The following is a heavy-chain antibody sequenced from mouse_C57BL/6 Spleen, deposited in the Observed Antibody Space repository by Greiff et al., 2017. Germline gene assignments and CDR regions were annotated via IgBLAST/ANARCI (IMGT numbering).Heavy chain of an antibody. V-gene: IGHV1-54*01. CDR2: INPGSGGT. J-gene: IGHJ4*01. CDR1: GYAFTNYL. CDR3: ARRRDYYAMDY. Sequence: VKLMESGAELVRPGTSVKVSCKASGYAFTNYLIEWVKQRPGQGLEWIGVINPGSGGTNYNEKFKGKATLTADKSSSTAYMQLISLTSEDSAVYFCARRRDYYAMDYWGQGTSVTVSS.